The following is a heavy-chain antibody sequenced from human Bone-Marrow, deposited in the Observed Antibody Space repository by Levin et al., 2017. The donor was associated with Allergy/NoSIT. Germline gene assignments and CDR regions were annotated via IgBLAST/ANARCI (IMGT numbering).Heavy chain of an antibody. Sequence: GGSLRLSCAASGFTFSSYSMNWVRQAPGKGLEWVSSISSSSFYIYYADSVKGRFTISRDNANNSLSLQMNSLRAEDTAVYYCARGNYDILTGYSSEIDYWGQGTLVTVSS. CDR3: ARGNYDILTGYSSEIDY. CDR1: GFTFSSYS. D-gene: IGHD3-9*01. V-gene: IGHV3-21*01. J-gene: IGHJ4*02. CDR2: ISSSSFYI.